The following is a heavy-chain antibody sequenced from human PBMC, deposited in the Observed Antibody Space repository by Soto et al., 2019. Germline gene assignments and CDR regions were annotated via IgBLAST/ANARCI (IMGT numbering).Heavy chain of an antibody. CDR2: ISSDGSNK. V-gene: IGHV3-30-3*01. Sequence: VGSLRLSCAASGFTFSSSAMHWVRQAPGKGLEWVAVISSDGSNKYYADSVKGRFTISRDNSKNTLYLQMNSLKTEDTAVYYCASPDVYFEYWGQGTLVTVSS. CDR1: GFTFSSSA. J-gene: IGHJ4*02. CDR3: ASPDVYFEY.